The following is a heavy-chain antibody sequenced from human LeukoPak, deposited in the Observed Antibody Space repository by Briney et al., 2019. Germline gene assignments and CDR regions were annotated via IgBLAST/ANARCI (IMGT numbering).Heavy chain of an antibody. CDR3: ARDPEELDYYGSRGYFDY. Sequence: SETLSLTCTVYGGSFSGYYWSWVRQPPGKGLEWIGEINYSGSTNYSPSLKRGVTISVETSIKQFYLRQRSATAADTAVYYCARDPEELDYYGSRGYFDYWGQGTLVTVSS. V-gene: IGHV4-34*01. CDR2: INYSGST. CDR1: GGSFSGYY. J-gene: IGHJ4*02. D-gene: IGHD3-22*01.